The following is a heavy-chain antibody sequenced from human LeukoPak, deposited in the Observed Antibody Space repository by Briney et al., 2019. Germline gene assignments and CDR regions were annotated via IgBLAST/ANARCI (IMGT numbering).Heavy chain of an antibody. J-gene: IGHJ4*02. CDR3: AKVSESNYDILTGYYTPYYFDY. CDR1: GFTLSSYA. Sequence: PGGSLRLSCAASGFTLSSYAMSWVRQAPGKGLEWVSAISDSGNTYHADSVKGRFTISRDSSKNTLFLQMNRLRPEDAAVYYCAKVSESNYDILTGYYTPYYFDYWGQGTLVTVSS. CDR2: ISDSGNT. V-gene: IGHV3-23*01. D-gene: IGHD3-9*01.